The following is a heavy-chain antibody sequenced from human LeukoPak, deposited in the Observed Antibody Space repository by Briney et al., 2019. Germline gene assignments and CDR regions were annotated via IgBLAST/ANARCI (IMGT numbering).Heavy chain of an antibody. CDR3: SRRSATYTWYLDV. V-gene: IGHV4/OR15-8*02. J-gene: IGHJ2*01. D-gene: IGHD3-10*01. CDR1: GDXVVNGDC. CDR2: VSHSGYT. Sequence: PSETLSLTCDVSGDXVVNGDCWTWVRQPPGKGLEWIGEVSHSGYTNYNPSLESRVAISIDKSNNHFSLTLRSVAAADTAVYFCSRRSATYTWYLDVWGRGTLVTVSS.